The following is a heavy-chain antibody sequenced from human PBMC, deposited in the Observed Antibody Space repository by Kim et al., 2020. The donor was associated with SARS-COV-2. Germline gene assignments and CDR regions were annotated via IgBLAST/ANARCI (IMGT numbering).Heavy chain of an antibody. CDR2: IWNDGSKK. CDR3: ARDARRGPGIGGGFDS. V-gene: IGHV3-33*01. J-gene: IGHJ5*01. CDR1: GFTLTSYG. Sequence: GGSLRLSCAASGFTLTSYGMHWVRQAPGKGLEWVAVIWNDGSKKYYADSVKGRFTISRDTSKNTVYLQMNSLRDEDTAVYYCARDARRGPGIGGGFDSWGQGTLVTVSS. D-gene: IGHD1-26*01.